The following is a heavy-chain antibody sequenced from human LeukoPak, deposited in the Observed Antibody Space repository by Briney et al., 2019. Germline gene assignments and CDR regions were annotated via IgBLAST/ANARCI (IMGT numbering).Heavy chain of an antibody. Sequence: GGSLRLSCAASGVTFSDYYMSWIRQAPGKGLEWVSYISSSGSTIYYADSVKGRFTISRDNATNSLYLQMNSLRAEDTAVYYCARGEALGYYDSSGYYYWGQGTLVTVSS. D-gene: IGHD3-22*01. V-gene: IGHV3-11*01. CDR3: ARGEALGYYDSSGYYY. J-gene: IGHJ4*02. CDR1: GVTFSDYY. CDR2: ISSSGSTI.